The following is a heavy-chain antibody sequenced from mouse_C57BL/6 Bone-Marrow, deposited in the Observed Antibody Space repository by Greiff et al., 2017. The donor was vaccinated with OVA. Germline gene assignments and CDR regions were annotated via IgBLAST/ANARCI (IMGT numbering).Heavy chain of an antibody. V-gene: IGHV1-55*01. D-gene: IGHD1-1*01. CDR2: IYPGSGSN. CDR3: ASIQLLRSAWFAY. J-gene: IGHJ3*01. CDR1: GYTFTSYW. Sequence: QVQLKQPGAELVKPGASVKMSCKASGYTFTSYWITWVKQRPGQGLEWIGDIYPGSGSNNYNEKFKRKAKLTVDTSSSTAYMQLSSLTSEASAVYYCASIQLLRSAWFAYWGQGTLVTVSA.